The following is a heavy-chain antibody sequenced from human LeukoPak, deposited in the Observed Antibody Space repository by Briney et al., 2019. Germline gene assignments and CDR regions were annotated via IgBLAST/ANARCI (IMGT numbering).Heavy chain of an antibody. CDR1: GFTFSSYE. CDR3: AELGITMIGGV. Sequence: GGSLRLSCAASGFTFSSYEMNWVRQAPGKGLEWVSYISSSDSTIYYADSVRGRFTISRDNAKNSLYLQMNSLRAEDTAVYYCAELGITMIGGVWGKGTTVTISS. CDR2: ISSSDSTI. D-gene: IGHD3-10*02. J-gene: IGHJ6*04. V-gene: IGHV3-48*03.